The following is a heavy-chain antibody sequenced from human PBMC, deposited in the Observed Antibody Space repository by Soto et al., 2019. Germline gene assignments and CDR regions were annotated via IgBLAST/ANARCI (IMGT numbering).Heavy chain of an antibody. CDR3: ARTTSIAAADYYYGMDV. CDR1: GGTFSSYA. V-gene: IGHV1-69*12. D-gene: IGHD6-13*01. CDR2: IIPIFGTA. Sequence: QVQLVQSGAEVKKPGSSVKVSCKASGGTFSSYAISWVRQAPGQGLEWMGGIIPIFGTANYAQKFQGRVTITADESTSKAYMEVSSLRSEETAVYFCARTTSIAAADYYYGMDVWGQGTTVTVSS. J-gene: IGHJ6*02.